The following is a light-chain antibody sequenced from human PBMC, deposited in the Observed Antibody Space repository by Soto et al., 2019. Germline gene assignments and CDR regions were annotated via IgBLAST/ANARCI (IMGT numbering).Light chain of an antibody. CDR3: SSYTTSGTLV. Sequence: QSVLTQPASVSGSPGQSIIISCTGTSSDVGSYNYVSWYQHHPGKAPKFMIYDVSNRPSGVSNRFSGSKSGNTASLTISGLQDEDEADYYCSSYTTSGTLVFGSGTKLTVL. CDR2: DVS. J-gene: IGLJ1*01. V-gene: IGLV2-14*03. CDR1: SSDVGSYNY.